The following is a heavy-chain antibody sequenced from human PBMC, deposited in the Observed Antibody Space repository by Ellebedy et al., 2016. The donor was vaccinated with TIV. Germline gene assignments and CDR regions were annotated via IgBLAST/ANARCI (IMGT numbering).Heavy chain of an antibody. V-gene: IGHV4-4*07. Sequence: MPGGSLRLSCTVSGGSISTYYWSWIRQPPGKGLEWIGRIYTSGSTNYNPSLQSRVTMSVDTSKNQFSLQLSSVTAADTAVYYCAGGYSSGWTDYWGQGTLVTVSS. CDR2: IYTSGST. CDR3: AGGYSSGWTDY. D-gene: IGHD6-19*01. CDR1: GGSISTYY. J-gene: IGHJ4*02.